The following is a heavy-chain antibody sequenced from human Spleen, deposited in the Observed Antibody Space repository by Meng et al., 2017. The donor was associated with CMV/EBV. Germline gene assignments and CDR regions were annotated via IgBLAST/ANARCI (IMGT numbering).Heavy chain of an antibody. CDR3: ARTYAGSSLYYFYGMDV. Sequence: YTFTDYYVHWVRQAPGQGLEWMAWIDPNSGSTNSALKFKGRVTMTRDTSIRTAYMELNSLRSDDTAVYFCARTYAGSSLYYFYGMDVWGQGTLVTVSS. D-gene: IGHD2-2*01. V-gene: IGHV1-2*02. CDR2: IDPNSGST. CDR1: YTFTDYY. J-gene: IGHJ6*02.